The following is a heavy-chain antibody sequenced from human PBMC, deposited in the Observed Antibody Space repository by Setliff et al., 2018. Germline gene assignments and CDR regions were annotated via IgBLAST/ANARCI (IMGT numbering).Heavy chain of an antibody. Sequence: SETLSLTCAVYGGSFSGYFWNWIRQPPGKGLEWIGEIHHSGSTKYNPSLKSRVTISVDTSKNQFSLRLSSVTAADTAVYYCARLRKAVDGINFPRYMDVWGKGTTVTVSS. CDR3: ARLRKAVDGINFPRYMDV. CDR2: IHHSGST. D-gene: IGHD6-19*01. CDR1: GGSFSGYF. J-gene: IGHJ6*04. V-gene: IGHV4-34*01.